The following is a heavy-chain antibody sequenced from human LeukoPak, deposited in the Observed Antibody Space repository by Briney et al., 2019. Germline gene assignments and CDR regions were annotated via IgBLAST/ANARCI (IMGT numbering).Heavy chain of an antibody. V-gene: IGHV1-18*01. CDR1: DYTFTNYG. CDR2: ISAYNGNT. Sequence: ASVKVSCKASDYTFTNYGISWVRQAPGQGLEWMGWISAYNGNTNYAQKLQGRVTMTTDTSTSTAYMELRSLRSDDTAVYYCARGYYDSSGYYKYAFDIWGQGTMVTVSS. D-gene: IGHD3-22*01. CDR3: ARGYYDSSGYYKYAFDI. J-gene: IGHJ3*02.